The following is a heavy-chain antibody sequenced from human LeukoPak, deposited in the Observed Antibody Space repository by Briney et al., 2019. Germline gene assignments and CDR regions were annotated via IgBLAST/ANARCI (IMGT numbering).Heavy chain of an antibody. J-gene: IGHJ3*02. CDR2: VYHSGST. Sequence: SETLSLTCAVSGGSISSSYWWSWVRQPPGKGLEWIGEVYHSGSTNYNPSLKSRVTISVDKSKNQFSLKLSSVTAADTAVYYCAGAYCDGDCYSGRAFDIWGQGTMVTVSS. CDR3: AGAYCDGDCYSGRAFDI. V-gene: IGHV4-4*02. D-gene: IGHD2-21*02. CDR1: GGSISSSYW.